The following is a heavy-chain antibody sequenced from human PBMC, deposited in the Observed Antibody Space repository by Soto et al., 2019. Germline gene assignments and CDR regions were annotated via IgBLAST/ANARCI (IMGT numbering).Heavy chain of an antibody. CDR2: INGGGAT. CDR1: GFTFFNYV. CDR3: ARDQSGYGSFDY. V-gene: IGHV3-23*01. D-gene: IGHD6-25*01. J-gene: IGHJ4*02. Sequence: GGSLRLSCAASGFTFFNYVMSWVRQAPGKGLEWVSAINGGGATYYTDSVKGRFTISRDNSKNTVYLEMNSLRAEDTAMYYCARDQSGYGSFDYWGQGAQVTVS.